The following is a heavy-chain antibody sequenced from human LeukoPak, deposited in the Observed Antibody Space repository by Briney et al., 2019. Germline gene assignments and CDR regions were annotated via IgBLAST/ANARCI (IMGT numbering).Heavy chain of an antibody. CDR3: ARGLLGSIVGATGIDY. J-gene: IGHJ4*02. CDR2: ISGSGRTT. CDR1: GFTFSSYA. D-gene: IGHD1-26*01. V-gene: IGHV3-23*01. Sequence: GGSLRLSCAASGFTFSSYAMSWVRQAPGKGLEWVSGISGSGRTTYYADSVKGRFTISRDNSKNTLYLQMNSLRAEDTAVYYCARGLLGSIVGATGIDYWGQGTLVTVSS.